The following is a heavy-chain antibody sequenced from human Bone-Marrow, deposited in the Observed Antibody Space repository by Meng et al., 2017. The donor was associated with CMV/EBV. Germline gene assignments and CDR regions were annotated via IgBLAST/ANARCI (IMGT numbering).Heavy chain of an antibody. V-gene: IGHV3-7*01. CDR3: ATYYDNSGPIHY. Sequence: GESLKISCAASGLTFSSYWMSWVRQAPGKGLEWVANIKQDGSETFYVDSVKGRFTVSRDNAKNSLYLQMNSLRAEDTAAYYCATYYDNSGPIHYWGQGTLVTVSS. CDR1: GLTFSSYW. J-gene: IGHJ4*02. D-gene: IGHD3-22*01. CDR2: IKQDGSET.